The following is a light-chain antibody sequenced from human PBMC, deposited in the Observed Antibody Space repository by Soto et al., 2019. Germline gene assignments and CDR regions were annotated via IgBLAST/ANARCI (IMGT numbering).Light chain of an antibody. CDR2: DVS. CDR1: SSDIGGYKY. Sequence: QSVLTQPASVSGSPGQSITVSCTGTSSDIGGYKYVSWYQQHPGKAPKLMIYDVSNRPSGVSNRFSGSKSGNTATLTISGLQGEDEAEYSCRSSTGGSTSVFPTGRKVTVL. CDR3: RSSTGGSTSV. V-gene: IGLV2-14*01. J-gene: IGLJ1*01.